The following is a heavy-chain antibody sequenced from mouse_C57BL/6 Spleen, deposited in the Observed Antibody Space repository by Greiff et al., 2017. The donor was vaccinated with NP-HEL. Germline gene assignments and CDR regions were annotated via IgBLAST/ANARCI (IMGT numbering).Heavy chain of an antibody. CDR1: GYAFTNYL. CDR3: AHSSGHYYFDY. V-gene: IGHV1-54*01. Sequence: QVQLQQSGAELVRPGTSVKVSCKASGYAFTNYLIEWVKQRPGQGLEWIGVINPGSGGTNYHAKFKSKATLTADKSSSTAYMQLSSLTSEDSAVYFCAHSSGHYYFDYWGQGTTLTVSS. J-gene: IGHJ2*01. CDR2: INPGSGGT. D-gene: IGHD3-2*02.